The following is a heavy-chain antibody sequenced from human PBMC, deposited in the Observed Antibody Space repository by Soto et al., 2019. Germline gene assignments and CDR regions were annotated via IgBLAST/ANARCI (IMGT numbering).Heavy chain of an antibody. CDR1: GFTVSSNY. V-gene: IGHV3-53*01. CDR2: IYSGGST. D-gene: IGHD5-12*01. Sequence: GGSLRLSCAASGFTVSSNYMSWVRQAPGKGLEWVSVIYSGGSTYYADSVKGRFTISRDNSKNTLYLQMNSLRAEDTAVYYCARGATTLSSGYYYYYGMDVWGQGTTVTVSS. J-gene: IGHJ6*02. CDR3: ARGATTLSSGYYYYYGMDV.